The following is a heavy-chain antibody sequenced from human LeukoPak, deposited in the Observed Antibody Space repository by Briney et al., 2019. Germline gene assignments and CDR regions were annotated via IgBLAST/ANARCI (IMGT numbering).Heavy chain of an antibody. CDR2: FDPEDGET. V-gene: IGHV1-24*01. CDR3: ARVGGSMVRGVTYYYYYYGMDV. CDR1: GYTLIELS. Sequence: ASVKVSCKVSGYTLIELSMHWVRQAPGKGLEWMGGFDPEDGETIYAQKFQGRVTMTEDTSTDTAYMELRSLRSEDTAVYYCARVGGSMVRGVTYYYYYYGMDVCGQGTTVTVSS. D-gene: IGHD3-10*01. J-gene: IGHJ6*02.